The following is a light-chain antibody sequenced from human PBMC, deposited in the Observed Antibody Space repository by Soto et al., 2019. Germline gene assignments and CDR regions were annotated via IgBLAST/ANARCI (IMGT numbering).Light chain of an antibody. CDR1: SSDVGGYNS. CDR2: EVT. Sequence: QSALTQPASVSGSPGQSITISCTGTSSDVGGYNSVSWYQHHPGQPPKLIIYEVTHRPSGVSNRFSGSKSDNTASLSISGLQAEDEADYYCSSYTTTRTLVFGGGTKVTVL. J-gene: IGLJ2*01. CDR3: SSYTTTRTLV. V-gene: IGLV2-14*01.